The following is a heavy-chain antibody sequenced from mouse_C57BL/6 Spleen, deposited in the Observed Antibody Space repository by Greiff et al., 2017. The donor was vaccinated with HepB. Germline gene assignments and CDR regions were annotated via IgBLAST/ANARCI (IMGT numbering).Heavy chain of an antibody. CDR2: ISNGGGST. Sequence: EVHLVESGGGLVQPGGSLKLSCAASGFTFSDYYMYWVRQTPEKRLEWVAYISNGGGSTYYPDTVKGRFTISRDNAKNTLYLQMSRLKSEDTAMYYCARQNYSNYEFAYWGQGTLVTVSA. CDR1: GFTFSDYY. J-gene: IGHJ3*01. CDR3: ARQNYSNYEFAY. D-gene: IGHD2-5*01. V-gene: IGHV5-12*01.